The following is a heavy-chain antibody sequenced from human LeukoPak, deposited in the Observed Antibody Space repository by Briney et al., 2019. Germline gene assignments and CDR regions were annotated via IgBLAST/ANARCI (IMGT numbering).Heavy chain of an antibody. V-gene: IGHV3-23*01. J-gene: IGHJ2*01. D-gene: IGHD3-10*01. CDR3: AKDSSAWFGELLFRYFDL. CDR1: GFTFSSYA. Sequence: GGSLRLSCAASGFTFSSYAMSWVRQAPGKGLEWVSAISGSGGSTYYADSVKGRFTISRDNSKNTLYLQMNSLRAEDTAVYYCAKDSSAWFGELLFRYFDLWGRGTLVTVSS. CDR2: ISGSGGST.